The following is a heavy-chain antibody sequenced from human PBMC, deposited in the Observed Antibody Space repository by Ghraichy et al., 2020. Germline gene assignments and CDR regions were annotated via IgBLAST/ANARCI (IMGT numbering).Heavy chain of an antibody. CDR3: ARDGIGGGHSGSPFEI. CDR1: GGSMRNYY. Sequence: SETLSLTCTVSGGSMRNYYWSWIRQSPGKGLEWIAYIYYSGTTNYNPSLKSRVTISVDTSKNQFSLNLSSVTTADTAVYFCARDGIGGGHSGSPFEIWGQGTMVTVS. V-gene: IGHV4-59*01. CDR2: IYYSGTT. J-gene: IGHJ3*02. D-gene: IGHD1-26*01.